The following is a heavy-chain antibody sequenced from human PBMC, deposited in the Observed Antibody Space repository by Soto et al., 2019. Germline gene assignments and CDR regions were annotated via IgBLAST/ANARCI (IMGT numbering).Heavy chain of an antibody. V-gene: IGHV1-69*01. Sequence: QVQLVQSGAEVKKPGSSVKVSCKASGGTFSSYSISWVRQAPGQGLEWMGGLIPIFGTAHYAQKFQGRVTITADESTSTAYMELSSLRSEDTAVYYCAIEYSSSPPYYPLGYWGQGTLVTVSS. D-gene: IGHD6-6*01. CDR1: GGTFSSYS. J-gene: IGHJ4*02. CDR3: AIEYSSSPPYYPLGY. CDR2: LIPIFGTA.